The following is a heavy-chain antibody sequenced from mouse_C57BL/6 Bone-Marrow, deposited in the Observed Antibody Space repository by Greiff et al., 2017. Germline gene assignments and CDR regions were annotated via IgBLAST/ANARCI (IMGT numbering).Heavy chain of an antibody. CDR2: IYPGSGST. J-gene: IGHJ2*01. D-gene: IGHD2-4*01. CDR3: AREGDYDAVCFDY. CDR1: GYTFTSYW. V-gene: IGHV1-55*01. Sequence: QVQLQQPGAELVKPGASVKMSCKASGYTFTSYWITWVKQRPGQGLEWIGDIYPGSGSTNYTEKFKSKATLTVDTSTSTAYMQLSSLTSEDAAVYNCAREGDYDAVCFDYWGQGTTLTVSS.